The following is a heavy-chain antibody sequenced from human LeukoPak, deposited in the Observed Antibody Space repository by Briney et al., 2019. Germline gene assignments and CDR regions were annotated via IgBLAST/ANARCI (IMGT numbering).Heavy chain of an antibody. CDR1: GYTFTGYY. J-gene: IGHJ4*02. V-gene: IGHV1-46*01. CDR3: AKGGRDYGDSSGTD. D-gene: IGHD4-23*01. CDR2: INPSGGST. Sequence: ASVKVSCKASGYTFTGYYMHWVRQAPGQGLEWMGIINPSGGSTTYAQMFQGRVILTRDTSTRTVYMELYSLRSEDTAVYYCAKGGRDYGDSSGTDWGQGTLVTVSS.